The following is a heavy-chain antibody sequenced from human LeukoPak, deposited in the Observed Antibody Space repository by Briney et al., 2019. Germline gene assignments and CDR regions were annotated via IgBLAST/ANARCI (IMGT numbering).Heavy chain of an antibody. CDR3: AAGYSSGWYVGYFDY. CDR2: ISGSGGST. Sequence: GGSLRLSCAASGFTLSNYAMSWVRQAPGKGLEWVSSISGSGGSTYEAENVKGRFTISRDNSKNTLYLQMNSLRDEDTATYHCAAGYSSGWYVGYFDYWGQGTLVTVSS. CDR1: GFTLSNYA. D-gene: IGHD6-19*01. J-gene: IGHJ4*02. V-gene: IGHV3-23*01.